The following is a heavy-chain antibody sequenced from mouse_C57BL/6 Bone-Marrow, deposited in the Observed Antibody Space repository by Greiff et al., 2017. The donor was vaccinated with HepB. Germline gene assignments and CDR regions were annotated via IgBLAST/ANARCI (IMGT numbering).Heavy chain of an antibody. D-gene: IGHD1-1*01. CDR1: GYTFTEYT. J-gene: IGHJ1*03. CDR2: FYPGSGSI. CDR3: ARHPLDYYGSSRLFYWYFDV. Sequence: VQLKESGAELVKPGASVKLSCKASGYTFTEYTIHWVKQRSGQGLEWIGWFYPGSGSIKYNEKFKDKATLTADKSSSTVYMELSRLTSEDSAVYFCARHPLDYYGSSRLFYWYFDVWGTGTTVTVSS. V-gene: IGHV1-62-2*01.